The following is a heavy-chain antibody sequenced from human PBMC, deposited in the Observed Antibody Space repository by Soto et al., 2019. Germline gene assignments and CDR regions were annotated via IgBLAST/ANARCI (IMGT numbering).Heavy chain of an antibody. CDR3: VRLLWFGELT. CDR2: IYWDGDK. CDR1: GFSLSTSGVG. V-gene: IGHV2-5*02. Sequence: QITLKESGPTLVKPTQTLTLTCTISGFSLSTSGVGVGWIRQPPGKALDWLALIYWDGDKRYSPSLKSRHTNTKYPPKNQVVLTMTNMDPVDTATYYCVRLLWFGELTWGQGTLVTVSS. J-gene: IGHJ4*02. D-gene: IGHD3-10*01.